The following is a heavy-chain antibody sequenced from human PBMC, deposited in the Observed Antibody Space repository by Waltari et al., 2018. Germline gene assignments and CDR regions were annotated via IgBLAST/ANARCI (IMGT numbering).Heavy chain of an antibody. J-gene: IGHJ4*02. Sequence: QVQLVQSGAEVKNPGSSGKVSCRASGGTFSSYSISWVRQAPGQGLEWMGRIIPICGTAIYAQKFQGRVTITADKSTSTAYMELSSLRSEDTAVYYCASMSGGDYWGQGTLVTVSS. CDR3: ASMSGGDY. CDR1: GGTFSSYS. CDR2: IIPICGTA. V-gene: IGHV1-69*13. D-gene: IGHD1-26*01.